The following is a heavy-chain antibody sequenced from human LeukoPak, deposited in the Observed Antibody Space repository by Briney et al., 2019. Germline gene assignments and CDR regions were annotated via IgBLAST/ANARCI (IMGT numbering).Heavy chain of an antibody. CDR2: INPNSGDT. CDR3: ANGDHVTLFDY. J-gene: IGHJ4*02. Sequence: ASVKVFCKTSGYTFSDYYIHWIRQAPGQGLEWVGWINPNSGDTDYAQKFQGRVTVTRDTSISTAYMELSRLRSDDTAVYYCANGDHVTLFDYWGQGTLVTVSS. CDR1: GYTFSDYY. V-gene: IGHV1-2*02. D-gene: IGHD4-17*01.